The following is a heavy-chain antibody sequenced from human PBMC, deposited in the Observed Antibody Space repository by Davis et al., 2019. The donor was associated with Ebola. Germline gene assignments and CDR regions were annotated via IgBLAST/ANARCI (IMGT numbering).Heavy chain of an antibody. CDR1: GFTFSRYA. D-gene: IGHD3-10*01. Sequence: GGSLRLSCAASGFTFSRYAMSWVRQAPGKGLEWVSVISASGGTTYYADSVKGRFTISRDNSKSTLYLQMNSLRAEDTAVYYCAKDLQYYYGSADYWGQGTLVTVSA. CDR2: ISASGGTT. CDR3: AKDLQYYYGSADY. V-gene: IGHV3-23*01. J-gene: IGHJ4*02.